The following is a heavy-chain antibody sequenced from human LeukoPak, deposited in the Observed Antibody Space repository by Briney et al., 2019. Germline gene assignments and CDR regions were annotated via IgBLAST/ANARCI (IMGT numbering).Heavy chain of an antibody. Sequence: GASVKVSCKASGYTFTGYYMHWVRQAPGQGLEWMGWINPNSGGTNYAQKFQGRVTMTRDTSISTAYMELSRLRSDDTAVYYCARDGAYYGSGSSDLWFDPWGQGTLVTVSS. CDR2: INPNSGGT. J-gene: IGHJ5*02. CDR1: GYTFTGYY. CDR3: ARDGAYYGSGSSDLWFDP. D-gene: IGHD3-10*01. V-gene: IGHV1-2*02.